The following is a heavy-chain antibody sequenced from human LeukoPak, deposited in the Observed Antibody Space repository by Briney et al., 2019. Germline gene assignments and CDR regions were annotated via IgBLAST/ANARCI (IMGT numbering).Heavy chain of an antibody. Sequence: ASVKVSCKASGGTFSSYAISWVRQAPGQGLEWMGWIGAYNGNTNYAQKLQGRVTMTTDISTSTAYMELRSLRSDDTAVYYCARGSRYSYGYDLVGSNDYWGQGTLVTVSS. V-gene: IGHV1-18*01. CDR1: GGTFSSYA. D-gene: IGHD5-18*01. CDR2: IGAYNGNT. J-gene: IGHJ4*02. CDR3: ARGSRYSYGYDLVGSNDY.